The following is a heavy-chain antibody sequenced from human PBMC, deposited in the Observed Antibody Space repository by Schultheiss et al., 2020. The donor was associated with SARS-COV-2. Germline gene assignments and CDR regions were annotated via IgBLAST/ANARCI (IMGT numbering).Heavy chain of an antibody. V-gene: IGHV4-34*01. CDR1: GGSISSYY. CDR3: ARGPPVTTFFYYYYGMDV. J-gene: IGHJ6*02. D-gene: IGHD4-17*01. CDR2: INHSGST. Sequence: SQTLSLTCTVSGGSISSYYWSWIRQPPGKGLEWIGEINHSGSTNYNPSLRSRVTISVDTSKNQFSLKLSSVTAADTAVYYCARGPPVTTFFYYYYGMDVWGQGTTVTVSS.